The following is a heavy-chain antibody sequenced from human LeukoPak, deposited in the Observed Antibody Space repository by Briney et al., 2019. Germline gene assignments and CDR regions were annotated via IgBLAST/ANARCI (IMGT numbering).Heavy chain of an antibody. CDR1: GFTFSSYA. CDR3: ARDRDTYYDFWSGYSKYYYYYYMDV. Sequence: GGSLRLSCAASGFTFSSYAMHWVRQAPGKGLEWVAVISYDGSNKYYADSVKGRFTISRDNSKNTLYLQMNSLRAEDTAVYYCARDRDTYYDFWSGYSKYYYYYYMDVWGKGTTVTVSS. V-gene: IGHV3-30-3*01. D-gene: IGHD3-3*01. J-gene: IGHJ6*03. CDR2: ISYDGSNK.